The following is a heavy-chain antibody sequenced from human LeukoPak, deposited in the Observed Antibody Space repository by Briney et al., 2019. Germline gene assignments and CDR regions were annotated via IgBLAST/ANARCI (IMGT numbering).Heavy chain of an antibody. V-gene: IGHV1-69*13. Sequence: SVTVSCKASGGTFSSFAISWVRQAPGQGLEWMGGIIPIFGTANYAQKFQGRVTITADESTSTAYMELSSLRSEDTAVYYCARLPLRSIAVGYYGMDVWGQGTTVTVSS. J-gene: IGHJ6*02. D-gene: IGHD6-6*01. CDR2: IIPIFGTA. CDR3: ARLPLRSIAVGYYGMDV. CDR1: GGTFSSFA.